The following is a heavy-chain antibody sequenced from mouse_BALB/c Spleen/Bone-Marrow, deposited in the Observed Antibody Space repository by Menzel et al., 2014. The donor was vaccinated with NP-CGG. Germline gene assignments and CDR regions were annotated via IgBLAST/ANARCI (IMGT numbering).Heavy chain of an antibody. CDR2: IFPGDGST. CDR3: ARRVYYDYDGGAWFAY. CDR1: GYTFTSYD. J-gene: IGHJ3*01. D-gene: IGHD2-4*01. V-gene: IGHV1-85*01. Sequence: VQLQESGAELVKPGASVKLSCKASGYTFTSYDINWVRQRPEQGLEWIGWIFPGDGSTKYNEKFKGKATLTTDKSSSTAYMQLSRLTPEDSAVYFCARRVYYDYDGGAWFAYWGQGTLVTVSA.